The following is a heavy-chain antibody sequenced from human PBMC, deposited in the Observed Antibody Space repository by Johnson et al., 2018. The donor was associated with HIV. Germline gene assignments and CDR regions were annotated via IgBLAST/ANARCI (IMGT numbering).Heavy chain of an antibody. V-gene: IGHV3-15*01. D-gene: IGHD1-1*01. Sequence: VQLVESGGGLVKREGSLRLSCAPSGFIFSNAWMSWVRQAPGKGLEWVGRIKSKTDGGTTDYAAPVKGRFTISRDDSKNTLYLQMNSLRAEDTAVYYCARVRPKGSFDIWGQGTMVTVSS. CDR2: IKSKTDGGTT. J-gene: IGHJ3*02. CDR3: ARVRPKGSFDI. CDR1: GFIFSNAW.